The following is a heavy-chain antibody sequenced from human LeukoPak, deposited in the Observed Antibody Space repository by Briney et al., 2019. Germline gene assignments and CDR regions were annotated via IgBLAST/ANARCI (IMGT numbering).Heavy chain of an antibody. D-gene: IGHD6-25*01. CDR2: ISYDGSNK. V-gene: IGHV3-30*18. J-gene: IGHJ4*02. Sequence: GGSLRLSCAASGFTFSSYGMHWVRQAPGKGLEWVAVISYDGSNKYYADSVKGRFTISRDNSKNTLYLQMNSLRAEDTAVYYCAKILPAAGRDNYGGQETLSTVSS. CDR3: AKILPAAGRDNY. CDR1: GFTFSSYG.